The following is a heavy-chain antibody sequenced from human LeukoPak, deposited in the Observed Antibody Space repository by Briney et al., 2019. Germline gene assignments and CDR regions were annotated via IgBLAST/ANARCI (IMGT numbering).Heavy chain of an antibody. V-gene: IGHV3-53*01. CDR3: ARGGDSSGSIRSAFDI. CDR1: GFTVSSNY. CDR2: ISSSGST. D-gene: IGHD3-22*01. J-gene: IGHJ3*02. Sequence: AGGSLRLSCAASGFTVSSNYMSWVRQAPGKGLEWVSVISSSGSTYYSDSVKGRFTISRDNSKNTLYLQMNSLRAEDTAVYYCARGGDSSGSIRSAFDIWGQGTIVSVSS.